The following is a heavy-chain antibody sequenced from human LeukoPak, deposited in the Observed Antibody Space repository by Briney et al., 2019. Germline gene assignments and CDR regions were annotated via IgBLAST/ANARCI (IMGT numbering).Heavy chain of an antibody. CDR2: ISAYNGNT. Sequence: ASVKVSCKASGYTFTSYGISWVRQAPGQGLEWMGWISAYNGNTNYAQKLQGRVTMTTDTSTSTAYMELRSLRSDDTAVYYCARVFKSRSSGWYVWRVAREDSCYYMDVWGKGTTVTISS. CDR1: GYTFTSYG. V-gene: IGHV1-18*01. D-gene: IGHD6-19*01. CDR3: ARVFKSRSSGWYVWRVAREDSCYYMDV. J-gene: IGHJ6*03.